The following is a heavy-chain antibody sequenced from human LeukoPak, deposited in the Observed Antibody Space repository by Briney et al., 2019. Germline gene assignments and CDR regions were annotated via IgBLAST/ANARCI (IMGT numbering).Heavy chain of an antibody. CDR2: IYYSGST. CDR3: ARDSSGYRRFDY. CDR1: GGSISSSSYY. D-gene: IGHD3-22*01. V-gene: IGHV4-39*07. J-gene: IGHJ4*02. Sequence: SETLSLTCTVSGGSISSSSYYWGWIRQPPGKGLEWIGSIYYSGSTNYNPSLKSRVTISVDTSKNQFSLKLSSVTAADTAVYYCARDSSGYRRFDYWGQGTLVTVSS.